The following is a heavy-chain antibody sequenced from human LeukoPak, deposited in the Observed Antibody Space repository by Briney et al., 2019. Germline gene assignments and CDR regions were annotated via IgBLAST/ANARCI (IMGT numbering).Heavy chain of an antibody. Sequence: SVKVSCKASGGTFISYTISWVRQAPGQGLEWMGRIIPILGIANYAQKFQGRVTITADKSTSTAYMELSSLRSEDTAVYYCARDLPIAAAVNWGQGTLVTVSS. V-gene: IGHV1-69*04. CDR3: ARDLPIAAAVN. J-gene: IGHJ4*02. CDR2: IIPILGIA. D-gene: IGHD6-13*01. CDR1: GGTFISYT.